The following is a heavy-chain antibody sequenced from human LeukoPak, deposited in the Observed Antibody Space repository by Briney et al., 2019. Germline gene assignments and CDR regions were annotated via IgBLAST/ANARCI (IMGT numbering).Heavy chain of an antibody. Sequence: GGSLRLSCAASGFTFSRYAMTWVRQAPGKGLEWVSGISGSGGSTYYADSVKGRFTISRDNSKNTLYLQMNSLRAEDTAVYYCAKDRDYDFWSGYSSRNNWFDPWGQGTLVTVSS. CDR3: AKDRDYDFWSGYSSRNNWFDP. CDR1: GFTFSRYA. CDR2: ISGSGGST. J-gene: IGHJ5*02. D-gene: IGHD3-3*01. V-gene: IGHV3-23*01.